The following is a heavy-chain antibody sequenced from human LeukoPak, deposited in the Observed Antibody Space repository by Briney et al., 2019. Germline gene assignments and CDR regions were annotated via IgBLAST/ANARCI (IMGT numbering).Heavy chain of an antibody. V-gene: IGHV4-4*07. D-gene: IGHD3-22*01. CDR2: IYNRGST. CDR1: GGSISSYY. J-gene: IGHJ4*02. Sequence: PSETLSLTCTVSGGSISSYYWNWIRQPAGKGLEWIGRIYNRGSTNYNPSLKSRVTMSVDTSKNQFSLKLTSVTAADTAVYYCARVDDRNYYYYFDYWGQGTQVTVSS. CDR3: ARVDDRNYYYYFDY.